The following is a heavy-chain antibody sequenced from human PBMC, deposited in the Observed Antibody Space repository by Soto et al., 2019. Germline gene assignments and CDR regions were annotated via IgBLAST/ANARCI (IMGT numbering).Heavy chain of an antibody. CDR2: ISAYNGNT. CDR1: GYTFTSYG. J-gene: IGHJ5*02. Sequence: QVQLVQSGAEVKKPGASVKVSCKASGYTFTSYGISWVRQAPGQGLKWMGWISAYNGNTNYAQKRQGRVTMTTDTATSTAYMELRSLRADDTAVYYCARDSMDIVVVVAAMYNWFDPWGQGTLVTVSS. D-gene: IGHD2-15*01. V-gene: IGHV1-18*01. CDR3: ARDSMDIVVVVAAMYNWFDP.